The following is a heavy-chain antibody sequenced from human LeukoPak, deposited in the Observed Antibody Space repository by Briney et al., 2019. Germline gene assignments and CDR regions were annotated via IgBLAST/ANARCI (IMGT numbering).Heavy chain of an antibody. D-gene: IGHD3-10*01. V-gene: IGHV3-21*01. J-gene: IGHJ5*02. CDR1: GFTFSSYS. CDR2: ISSSRSYI. Sequence: GGSPRLSCAASGFTFSSYSMNWVRQAPGKRLEWVSSISSSRSYIYYADSVKGRFTISRDNAKNSLYLQMNSLRAEDTAVYYCVRVTGEAPDWFDPWGQGTLVTVSS. CDR3: VRVTGEAPDWFDP.